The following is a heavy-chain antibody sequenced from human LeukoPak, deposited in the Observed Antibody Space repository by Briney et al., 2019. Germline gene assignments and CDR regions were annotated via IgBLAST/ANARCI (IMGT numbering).Heavy chain of an antibody. V-gene: IGHV3-48*04. Sequence: PGGSLRLSCAASGFTFSSYGMTWVRQAPGKGLEWVSYISSSSSTIYYADSVKGRFTISRDNAKRSLYLQMNSLRAADTAVYYCVTVVRFLEWIPQRGYVAHNYMDVWGKGTTVTVSS. CDR3: VTVVRFLEWIPQRGYVAHNYMDV. CDR2: ISSSSSTI. D-gene: IGHD3-3*01. CDR1: GFTFSSYG. J-gene: IGHJ6*03.